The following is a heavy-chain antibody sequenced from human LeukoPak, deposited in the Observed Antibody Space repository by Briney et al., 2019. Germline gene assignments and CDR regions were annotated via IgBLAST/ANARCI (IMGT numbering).Heavy chain of an antibody. V-gene: IGHV3-7*01. CDR3: ERVTGYCSGGSCFPFDL. J-gene: IGHJ4*02. D-gene: IGHD2-15*01. CDR2: IRQDGNEM. CDR1: GFIFSNYW. Sequence: GGTLRLSCAASGFIFSNYWMSWVRQAPGKGLEWVANIRQDGNEMYYVDSLKGRFTISRDNARNSLYLQMNSLRVEDTAVYYCERVTGYCSGGSCFPFDLWGQGTLVTVSS.